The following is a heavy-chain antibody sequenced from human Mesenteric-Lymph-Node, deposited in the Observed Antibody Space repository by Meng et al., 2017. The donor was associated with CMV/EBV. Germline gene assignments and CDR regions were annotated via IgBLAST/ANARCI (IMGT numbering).Heavy chain of an antibody. Sequence: SLKISCAASGFTFDDYAMHWVRQAPGKGLEWVSGISWNSGSIGYADSVKGRFTISRDNAKSSLHLQMNSLRVEDTAVYYCAKDSGSYDWGQGTLVTVSS. D-gene: IGHD1-26*01. CDR3: AKDSGSYD. V-gene: IGHV3-9*01. J-gene: IGHJ4*02. CDR2: ISWNSGSI. CDR1: GFTFDDYA.